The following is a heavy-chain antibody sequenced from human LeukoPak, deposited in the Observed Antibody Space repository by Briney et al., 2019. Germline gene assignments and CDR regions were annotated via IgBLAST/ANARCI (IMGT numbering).Heavy chain of an antibody. J-gene: IGHJ4*02. CDR3: TRVRDFWRGYPGYHFDY. CDR1: GFTFGDYA. D-gene: IGHD3-3*01. Sequence: GGSLRLSCTASGFTFGDYAMSWFRQAPGKGLEWVGFIRSKAYGGTTEYAASVKGRFIISRDDSKSIAYLQMNSLKTEDTAVYHCTRVRDFWRGYPGYHFDYWGQGTLVTVSS. CDR2: IRSKAYGGTT. V-gene: IGHV3-49*03.